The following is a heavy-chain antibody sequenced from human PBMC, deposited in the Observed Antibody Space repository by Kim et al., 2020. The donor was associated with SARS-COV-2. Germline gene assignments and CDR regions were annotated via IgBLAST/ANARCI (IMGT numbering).Heavy chain of an antibody. Sequence: STNYNPSRKSRVTISVDTSKNQFSLKLSSVTAADTAVYYCARGWELFDYWGQGTLVTVSS. CDR2: ST. V-gene: IGHV4-59*09. CDR3: ARGWELFDY. J-gene: IGHJ4*02. D-gene: IGHD1-26*01.